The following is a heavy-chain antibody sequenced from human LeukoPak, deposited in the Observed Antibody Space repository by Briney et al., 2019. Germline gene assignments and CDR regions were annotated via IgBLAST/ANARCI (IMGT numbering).Heavy chain of an antibody. CDR2: ISYDGTNK. J-gene: IGHJ4*02. Sequence: GRSLRLSCAASGFTFSSYGMHWVRQAPGKGLEWVAFISYDGTNKYCADSVKGRFTISRDNSKNTLYLQMNSLRAEDTAMYYCTRDRIAVAGTYFDYWGQGTLVTVSS. V-gene: IGHV3-30*12. CDR1: GFTFSSYG. CDR3: TRDRIAVAGTYFDY. D-gene: IGHD6-19*01.